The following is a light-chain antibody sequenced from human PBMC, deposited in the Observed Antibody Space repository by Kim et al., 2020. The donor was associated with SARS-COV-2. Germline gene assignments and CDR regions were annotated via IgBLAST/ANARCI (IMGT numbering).Light chain of an antibody. CDR1: SLRSYY. CDR3: NSRDSSGNQV. J-gene: IGLJ2*01. CDR2: GKN. V-gene: IGLV3-19*01. Sequence: VALGQTVRITCQGDSLRSYYASWYQQKPGQAPVLVIYGKNNRPSGIPDRVSGSSSGNTASLTITGAQAEDEADYYCNSRDSSGNQVFGGGTQLTVL.